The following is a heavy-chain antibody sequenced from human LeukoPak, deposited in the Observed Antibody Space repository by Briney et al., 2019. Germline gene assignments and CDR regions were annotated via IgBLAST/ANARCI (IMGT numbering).Heavy chain of an antibody. CDR1: GGSFSGYY. CDR3: ARGYSVAPRKLYYSYYGMDV. V-gene: IGHV4-34*01. Sequence: SETLSLTCAVYGGSFSGYYWSWIRQPPGKGLEWIGEINHSGSTNYNPSLKSRVTISVDMSKNQFSLKLSSVTAADTAVYYCARGYSVAPRKLYYSYYGMDVWGQGTTVTVSS. J-gene: IGHJ6*02. D-gene: IGHD2-21*01. CDR2: INHSGST.